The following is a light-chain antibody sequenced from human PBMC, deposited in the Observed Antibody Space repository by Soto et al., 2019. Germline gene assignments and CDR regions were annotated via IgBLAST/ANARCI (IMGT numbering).Light chain of an antibody. CDR3: CSYAGTTTWV. CDR2: EVS. Sequence: QSALTQPASVSGSPGQSITISCTGTSSDVGGYSYVSWYQQHPGKTPKLMIYEVSNRPSGVSHRFSGSKSGNTASLTISGVQAEDEADYYCCSYAGTTTWVFGGGTKLTVL. CDR1: SSDVGGYSY. V-gene: IGLV2-23*02. J-gene: IGLJ2*01.